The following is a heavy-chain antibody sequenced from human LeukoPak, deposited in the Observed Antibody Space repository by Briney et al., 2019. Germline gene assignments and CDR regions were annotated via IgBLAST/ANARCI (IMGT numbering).Heavy chain of an antibody. D-gene: IGHD3-10*01. J-gene: IGHJ4*02. CDR2: ISNSGGST. CDR3: AKGIYWLGELPGIDY. Sequence: GGSLRLSCAAPGFTFSSYAMNWVRQAPGKGLEWVSGISNSGGSTYYADSVKGRFTISRDNSKNTLYLQMNSLRAEDTAVYYCAKGIYWLGELPGIDYWGQGTLVTVSS. CDR1: GFTFSSYA. V-gene: IGHV3-23*01.